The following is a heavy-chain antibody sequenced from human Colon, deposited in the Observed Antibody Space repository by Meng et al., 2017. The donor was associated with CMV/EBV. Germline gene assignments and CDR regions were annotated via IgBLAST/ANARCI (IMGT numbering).Heavy chain of an antibody. D-gene: IGHD3-22*01. Sequence: YRFTDNAIHWLRQAPGQRPEWMGWITAGYGDTKYSQKFQGRVTITRDTSASTAYMELSSLRSEDTAVYFCAREGHYSDSGGRAWFDPWGQGTLVTVSS. J-gene: IGHJ5*02. CDR3: AREGHYSDSGGRAWFDP. V-gene: IGHV1-3*01. CDR1: YRFTDNA. CDR2: ITAGYGDT.